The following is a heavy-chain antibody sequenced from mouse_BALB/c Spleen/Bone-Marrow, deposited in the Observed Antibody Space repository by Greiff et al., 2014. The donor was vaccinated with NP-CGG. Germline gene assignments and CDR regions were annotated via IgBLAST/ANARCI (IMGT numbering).Heavy chain of an antibody. D-gene: IGHD1-1*01. Sequence: QVQLKQSGPGLVAPSQSLSITCTVSGFSLTSYGVYCARQPPGKGLEWLGVIWAGGSTNYNSALMSRLSISKDNSKSQVFLKMSSLQTDDTAMYYCARVYGSSYDPYYYAMDYWGQGTSVTVSS. CDR3: ARVYGSSYDPYYYAMDY. J-gene: IGHJ4*01. V-gene: IGHV2-9*02. CDR2: IWAGGST. CDR1: GFSLTSYG.